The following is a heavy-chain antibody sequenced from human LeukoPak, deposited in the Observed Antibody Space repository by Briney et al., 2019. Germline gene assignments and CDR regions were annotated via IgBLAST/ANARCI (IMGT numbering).Heavy chain of an antibody. J-gene: IGHJ5*02. CDR2: ISAYNGNT. Sequence: ASVKVSCKASGYTFTSYGISWVRQAPGQGLEWMGWISAYNGNTNYAQKLQGRVTMTTDTSTSTAYMELRSLRSDDTAVYYCARTPLESMVRGFNWFDPWGQGTLVTVSS. CDR1: GYTFTSYG. D-gene: IGHD3-10*01. V-gene: IGHV1-18*01. CDR3: ARTPLESMVRGFNWFDP.